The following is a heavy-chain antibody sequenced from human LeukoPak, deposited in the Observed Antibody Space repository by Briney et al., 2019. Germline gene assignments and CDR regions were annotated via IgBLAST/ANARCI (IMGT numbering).Heavy chain of an antibody. Sequence: SVTVSCKACGGTFSSYAISWVRQAPGQGLEWMGRISPIFGTANYPQKFQGRVTITTDESTSPAYMALSSLRSEDTAVYYCAGGDWGFDYWGQGTLVTVSS. CDR2: ISPIFGTA. CDR3: AGGDWGFDY. V-gene: IGHV1-69*05. J-gene: IGHJ4*02. CDR1: GGTFSSYA. D-gene: IGHD2-21*01.